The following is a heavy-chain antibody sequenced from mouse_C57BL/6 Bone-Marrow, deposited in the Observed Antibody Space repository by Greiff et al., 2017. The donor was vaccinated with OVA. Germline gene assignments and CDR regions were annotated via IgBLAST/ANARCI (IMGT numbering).Heavy chain of an antibody. D-gene: IGHD1-1*01. CDR3: ARDARGSSAMDY. CDR1: GFTFSDFY. Sequence: EVQVVESGGGLVQSGRSLRLSCATSGFTFSDFYMEWVRQAPGKGLEWIAASRNKANDYTTEYSASVKGRFIVSRDTSQSILYLQMNALRAEDTAIYYCARDARGSSAMDYWGQGTSVTVSS. CDR2: SRNKANDYTT. J-gene: IGHJ4*01. V-gene: IGHV7-1*01.